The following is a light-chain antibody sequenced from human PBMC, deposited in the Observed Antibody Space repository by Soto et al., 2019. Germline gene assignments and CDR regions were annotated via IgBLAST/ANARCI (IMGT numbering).Light chain of an antibody. J-gene: IGKJ2*01. CDR1: QSVSSN. V-gene: IGKV3-15*01. CDR2: GAS. CDR3: QQYNNWPPYT. Sequence: EIVMTQSPATLSVSPGERVTLSCRASQSVSSNLARYQQKPGQAPRLLIYGASTRATGIPARFSGSGSGTEFTLTISSLQSEDFAVYYCQQYNNWPPYTFGQGTKLEIK.